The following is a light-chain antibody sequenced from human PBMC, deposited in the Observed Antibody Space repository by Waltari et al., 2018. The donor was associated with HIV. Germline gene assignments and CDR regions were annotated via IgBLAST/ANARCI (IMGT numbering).Light chain of an antibody. V-gene: IGLV1-51*01. CDR3: GTWDNSLSAGV. CDR2: DSD. CDR1: SSNIGRHS. J-gene: IGLJ2*01. Sequence: QSVLTQPPSVSAAPGQKVTISCSRCSSNIGRHSISWYQQLTGTAPKLLLYDSDKRPSGIPDRCSGSKSGTSATLGITGLQTGDEADDYCGTWDNSLSAGVIGGGTKLTVL.